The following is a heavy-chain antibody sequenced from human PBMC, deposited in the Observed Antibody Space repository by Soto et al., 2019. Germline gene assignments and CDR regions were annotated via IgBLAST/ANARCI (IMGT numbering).Heavy chain of an antibody. CDR1: GGSFSGYY. CDR3: AGGRGWYGMDV. J-gene: IGHJ6*02. V-gene: IGHV4-34*01. D-gene: IGHD6-19*01. Sequence: QVQLQQWGAGLLKPSETLSLTCAVYGGSFSGYYWSWIRQPPGKGLEWIGEINHSGSTNYNPSLKSRVTLSEDTSKSQFSLRLSSVTAADTAVYYCAGGRGWYGMDVWGQGTTVTVSS. CDR2: INHSGST.